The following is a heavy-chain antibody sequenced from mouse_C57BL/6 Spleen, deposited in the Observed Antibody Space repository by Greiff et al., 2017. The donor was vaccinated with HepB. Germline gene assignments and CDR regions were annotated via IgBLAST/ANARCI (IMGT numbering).Heavy chain of an antibody. CDR1: GYTFTSYW. D-gene: IGHD2-3*01. CDR2: IHPNSGST. CDR3: ARGSREPFYYFDY. Sequence: QVQLQPPGAELVKPGASVKLSCKASGYTFTSYWMHWVKQRPGQGLEWIGMIHPNSGSTNYNEKFKSKATLTVDKSSSTAYMQLSSLTSEDSAVYYCARGSREPFYYFDYWGQGTTLTVSS. V-gene: IGHV1-64*01. J-gene: IGHJ2*01.